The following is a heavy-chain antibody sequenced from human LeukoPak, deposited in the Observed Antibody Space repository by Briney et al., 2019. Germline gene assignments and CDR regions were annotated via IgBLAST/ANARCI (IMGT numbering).Heavy chain of an antibody. CDR1: GFTFDDYA. Sequence: GGSLRLSCAASGFTFDDYAMHWVRQAPGKGLEWVSGISWNSGSIGYADSVKGRFTISRDNAKNSLYLQMNSLRAEDTALYYCAKDRGVVVGGMDVWGQGTTVTVSS. J-gene: IGHJ6*02. CDR2: ISWNSGSI. V-gene: IGHV3-9*01. CDR3: AKDRGVVVGGMDV. D-gene: IGHD2-2*01.